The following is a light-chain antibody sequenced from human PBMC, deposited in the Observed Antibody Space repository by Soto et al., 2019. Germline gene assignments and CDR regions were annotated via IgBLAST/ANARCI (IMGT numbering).Light chain of an antibody. Sequence: EIVMTQSPATLSVSPGERATLSCRASQSLSSNLAWYQQKPAQAPRLLIYGASTRATGVPGRFSGRGSGTEFTLTISRLEPEDFAVFYCQQYGSSITFGQGTRLEI. CDR3: QQYGSSIT. CDR2: GAS. V-gene: IGKV3-15*01. CDR1: QSLSSN. J-gene: IGKJ5*01.